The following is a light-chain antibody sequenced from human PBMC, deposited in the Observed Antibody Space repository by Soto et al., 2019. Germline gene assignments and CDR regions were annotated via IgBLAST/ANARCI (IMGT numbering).Light chain of an antibody. Sequence: DIVMTQSPATLSVSPGERATLSCRASQSITSNLAWYQQKPGQAPRLLIYGASTRATGVPARFSGSGSGTEFTLTISSLQSEDFAVYYCQQYNNWLTWTFGQGTRLEIK. CDR3: QQYNNWLTWT. CDR2: GAS. J-gene: IGKJ5*01. CDR1: QSITSN. V-gene: IGKV3-15*01.